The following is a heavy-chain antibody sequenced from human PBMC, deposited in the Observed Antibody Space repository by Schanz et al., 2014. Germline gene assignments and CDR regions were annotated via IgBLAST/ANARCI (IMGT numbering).Heavy chain of an antibody. V-gene: IGHV1-18*01. CDR1: GYTFSDYG. J-gene: IGHJ4*02. CDR2: ISPYTGNT. D-gene: IGHD5-12*01. CDR3: ARDFSAYVGNYFDY. Sequence: QVQLVQSGDEVKKPGASVKVSCKTSGYTFSDYGITWVRQAPGQGLEWVGWISPYTGNTHYFDKMEGRVTMTTDTSTSTAYMELRSLRSDDTAMYYCARDFSAYVGNYFDYWGQGTLVNASS.